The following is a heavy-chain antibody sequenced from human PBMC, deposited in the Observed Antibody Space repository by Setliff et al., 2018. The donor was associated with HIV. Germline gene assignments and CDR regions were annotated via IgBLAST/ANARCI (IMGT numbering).Heavy chain of an antibody. J-gene: IGHJ4*02. CDR2: ISSSISYI. D-gene: IGHD3-22*01. CDR1: GFTFSSYG. V-gene: IGHV3-21*01. CDR3: ARDKLYYDSSAYYGPVDY. Sequence: GGSLRLSCAASGFTFSSYGMNWVRQAPGKGLEWVSSISSSISYIYYADSVRGRFTISRDNAKNSLYLQMNSLRAEDTAVYYCARDKLYYDSSAYYGPVDYWGQGTLVTVSS.